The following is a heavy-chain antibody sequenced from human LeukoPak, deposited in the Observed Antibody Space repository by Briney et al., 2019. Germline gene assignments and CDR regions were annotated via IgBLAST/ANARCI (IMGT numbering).Heavy chain of an antibody. CDR2: ISYDGSKR. CDR1: GFTFSDYG. Sequence: PGGSLRLSCAASGFTFSDYGIQWVRQAPGKGLEGVAVISYDGSKRHYTDSVKGRFTISRDNSKNKLYLQMYSLRAEDTAVYYCAKISGWGSGRYPSDHLDNWGEGTLVTVST. J-gene: IGHJ4*02. CDR3: AKISGWGSGRYPSDHLDN. V-gene: IGHV3-30*18. D-gene: IGHD3-10*01.